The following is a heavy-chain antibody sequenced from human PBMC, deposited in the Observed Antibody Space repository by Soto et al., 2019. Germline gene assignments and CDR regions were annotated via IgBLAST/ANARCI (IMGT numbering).Heavy chain of an antibody. D-gene: IGHD5-18*01. V-gene: IGHV4-39*01. CDR3: ARHGGIQLWLPFDY. CDR2: IYYSGST. J-gene: IGHJ4*02. CDR1: GGSISSLGYY. Sequence: LETQSVTWSVFGGSISSLGYYCGSNSKTPGKGLEWIGSIYYSGSTYYNPSLKSRVTISVDTSKNQFSLKLSSVTAADTAVYYCARHGGIQLWLPFDYWGQGTLVTVSS.